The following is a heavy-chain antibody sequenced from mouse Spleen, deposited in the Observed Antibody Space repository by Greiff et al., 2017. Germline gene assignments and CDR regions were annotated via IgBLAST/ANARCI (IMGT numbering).Heavy chain of an antibody. V-gene: IGHV1-14*01. J-gene: IGHJ2*01. D-gene: IGHD2-13*01. Sequence: VQLKQSGPELVKPGASVKMSCKASGYTFTSYVMHWVKQKPGQGLEWIGYINPYNDGTKYNEKFKGKATLTSDKSSSTAYMELRSLTSEDTAVYYCARGEGDGLFDYWGQGTTLTVSS. CDR3: ARGEGDGLFDY. CDR2: INPYNDGT. CDR1: GYTFTSYV.